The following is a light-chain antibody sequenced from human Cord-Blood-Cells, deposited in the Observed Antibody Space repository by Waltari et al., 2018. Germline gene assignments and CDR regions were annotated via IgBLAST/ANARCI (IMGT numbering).Light chain of an antibody. V-gene: IGKV1-27*01. Sequence: DIQLTQSPSSLSASVGDRVTITCRASQGISNYLAWYQQKPGKVPKLLIYAAATLQSGVLSRFSGSGSGTDFTLTISCLQPEDVATYYCQKYNSAPLTFGQGTKVEIK. CDR1: QGISNY. J-gene: IGKJ1*01. CDR2: AAA. CDR3: QKYNSAPLT.